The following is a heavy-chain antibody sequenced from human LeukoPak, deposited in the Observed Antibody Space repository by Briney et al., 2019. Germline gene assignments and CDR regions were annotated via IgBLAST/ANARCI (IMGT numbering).Heavy chain of an antibody. CDR3: AGGERGYSYGLGLGY. D-gene: IGHD5-18*01. CDR2: INPHSGGT. V-gene: IGHV1-2*02. CDR1: GYTFTGYY. J-gene: IGHJ4*02. Sequence: ASVKVSCKASGYTFTGYYIHWVRQAPGQGLEWMGWINPHSGGTNYAQKFQGGVTMTRDTSITTAYMELSSLRSDDTAVYYCAGGERGYSYGLGLGYWGQGTLVTVSS.